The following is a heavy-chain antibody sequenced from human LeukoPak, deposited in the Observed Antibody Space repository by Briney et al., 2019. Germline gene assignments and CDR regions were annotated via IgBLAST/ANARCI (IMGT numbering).Heavy chain of an antibody. Sequence: GGSLRLSCAASGFPFSSFAMHWVRQAPGRGLEWVSFIRHDGTKNYYLQSVRGRFTISRDNSKSTLYLQMNSLRPEDTAVYYCARAIDDVVSLYCSSTSCTPGSDYWGQGTLVTVSS. J-gene: IGHJ4*02. V-gene: IGHV3-30*02. CDR2: IRHDGTKN. CDR3: ARAIDDVVSLYCSSTSCTPGSDY. CDR1: GFPFSSFA. D-gene: IGHD2-2*01.